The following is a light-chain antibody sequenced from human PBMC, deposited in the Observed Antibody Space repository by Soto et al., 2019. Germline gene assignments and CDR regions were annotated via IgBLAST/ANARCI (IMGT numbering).Light chain of an antibody. CDR3: LQDYIYPWT. V-gene: IGKV1-6*01. J-gene: IGKJ1*01. Sequence: IQMTQSPSSLSASVGDRVTITCRASQSISSYLNRYQQKPGKAPKLLIYAASSLQSGVPSRFSGSGSGTDFTLTISSLQPEDFATYYCLQDYIYPWTFGQETKVDIK. CDR1: QSISSY. CDR2: AAS.